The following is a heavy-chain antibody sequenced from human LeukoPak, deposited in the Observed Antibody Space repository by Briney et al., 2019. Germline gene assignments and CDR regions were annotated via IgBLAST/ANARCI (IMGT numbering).Heavy chain of an antibody. CDR2: TSSRSTFK. V-gene: IGHV3-21*06. CDR3: ARSPTLYSSGWYLVNFDY. Sequence: GGSLRLSCIVSGFIFSNYSMNWVRQAPGKGPEWVSSTSSRSTFKYYTDSVKGRFTISRDNAKNVLYLQMNSLRAEDTAVYYCARSPTLYSSGWYLVNFDYWGQGTLVTVSS. CDR1: GFIFSNYS. J-gene: IGHJ4*02. D-gene: IGHD6-19*01.